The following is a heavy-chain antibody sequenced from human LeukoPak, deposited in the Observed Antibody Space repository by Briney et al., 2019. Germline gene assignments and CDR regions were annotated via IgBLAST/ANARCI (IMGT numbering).Heavy chain of an antibody. Sequence: ASVSVSCRASGYTFTGYYMHWVRQAPGQGRAWMGWINPNSGGTNYAQKFQGRVTMTRDTSISTAYMELSRLRPDDTAVYYCARGGYYYDSSGYYSSFDYWGQGTLVTVSS. CDR3: ARGGYYYDSSGYYSSFDY. D-gene: IGHD3-22*01. CDR1: GYTFTGYY. J-gene: IGHJ4*02. V-gene: IGHV1-2*02. CDR2: INPNSGGT.